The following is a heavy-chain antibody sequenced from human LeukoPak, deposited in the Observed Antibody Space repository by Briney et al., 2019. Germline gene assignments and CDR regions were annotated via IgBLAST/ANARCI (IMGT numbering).Heavy chain of an antibody. Sequence: ASVKVSCKASGGTFSSYAISWVRQAPGQGLEWMGRIIPILGIANYAQKFQGRVTITADKSTSTAYMELSSLRSEDTAVYYCARVGPGIVGATNYWGQGTLVTVSS. D-gene: IGHD1-26*01. CDR3: ARVGPGIVGATNY. J-gene: IGHJ4*02. CDR1: GGTFSSYA. CDR2: IIPILGIA. V-gene: IGHV1-69*04.